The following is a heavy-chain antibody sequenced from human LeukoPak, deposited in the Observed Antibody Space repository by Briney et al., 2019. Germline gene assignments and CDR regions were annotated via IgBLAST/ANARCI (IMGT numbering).Heavy chain of an antibody. CDR1: GFTFRNYA. V-gene: IGHV3-23*01. CDR3: AKTGTPWYYFDY. J-gene: IGHJ4*02. CDR2: IAATSGST. D-gene: IGHD6-13*01. Sequence: GGSLRLSCAASGFTFRNYAMNWVRQAPGKGLEWVSSIAATSGSTYYADSVKGRLTISRDNSKNTLYLQMNSLRAEDTAVYYCAKTGTPWYYFDYWGQGTLVTVSS.